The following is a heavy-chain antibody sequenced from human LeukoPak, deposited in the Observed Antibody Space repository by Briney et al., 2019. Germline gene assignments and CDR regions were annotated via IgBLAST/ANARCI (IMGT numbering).Heavy chain of an antibody. J-gene: IGHJ6*03. D-gene: IGHD3-22*01. V-gene: IGHV4-4*07. CDR1: GGSISSYY. CDR3: ARGHGVTMSHYYMDV. CDR2: IYTSGST. Sequence: SETLSLTCTVSGGSISSYYWSWIRQPAGKGLEWIGRIYTSGSTNYNPSLKSRVTMPVDTSKNQFSLKLSSVTAADTAVYYRARGHGVTMSHYYMDVWGKGTTVTVSS.